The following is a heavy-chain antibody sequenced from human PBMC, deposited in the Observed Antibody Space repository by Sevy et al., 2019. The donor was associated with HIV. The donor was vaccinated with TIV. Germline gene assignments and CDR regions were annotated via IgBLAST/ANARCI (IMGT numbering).Heavy chain of an antibody. D-gene: IGHD5-18*01. CDR3: ARGRIRFGTAMATGYYGMDV. CDR2: INSDGSST. Sequence: GGSLRLSCAASGFTFSSYWMHWVRQAPGKGLVWVSRINSDGSSTGYADSVKGRFTISRDNAKNTLYLQMNSLRAEDTAVYYCARGRIRFGTAMATGYYGMDVWGQGTTVTVSS. J-gene: IGHJ6*02. CDR1: GFTFSSYW. V-gene: IGHV3-74*01.